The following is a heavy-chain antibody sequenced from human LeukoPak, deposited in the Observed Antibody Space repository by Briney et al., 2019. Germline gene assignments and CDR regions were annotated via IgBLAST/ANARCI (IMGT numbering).Heavy chain of an antibody. CDR1: GFTFSSYA. CDR2: ISYDGSNK. Sequence: PGGSLRLSCAASGFTFSSYAMHWVRQAPGKGLEWVAVISYDGSNKYYADSVKGRFTIPRDNSKNTLYLQMNSLRAEDTAVYYCARVRRDIYSSSWYETYFDYWGQGTLVTVSS. V-gene: IGHV3-30-3*01. D-gene: IGHD6-13*01. J-gene: IGHJ4*02. CDR3: ARVRRDIYSSSWYETYFDY.